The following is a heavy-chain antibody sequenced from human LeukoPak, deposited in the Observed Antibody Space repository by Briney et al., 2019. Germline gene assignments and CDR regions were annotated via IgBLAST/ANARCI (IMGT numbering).Heavy chain of an antibody. V-gene: IGHV4-39*01. CDR3: ARLHSGSIDC. D-gene: IGHD3-22*01. J-gene: IGHJ4*02. CDR2: IYYSGSI. Sequence: SETLSLTCTVSGGSISSSSYYWGWIRQPPGKGLEWIGRIYYSGSIYYNPSLKSRVTISVDTSKNQFSLKLSSVTAADTAVYYCARLHSGSIDCWGQGTLVTVPS. CDR1: GGSISSSSYY.